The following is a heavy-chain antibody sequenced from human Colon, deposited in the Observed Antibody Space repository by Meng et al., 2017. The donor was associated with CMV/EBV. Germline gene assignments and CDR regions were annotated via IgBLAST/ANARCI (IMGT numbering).Heavy chain of an antibody. D-gene: IGHD3-10*01. CDR3: ARDTRSGSYTWFDP. J-gene: IGHJ5*02. CDR1: GGSFSGYF. V-gene: IGHV4-34*01. Sequence: GSLRLSCAVYGGSFSGYFWTWIRQPPGKGLEWIGEIDHAGSTNYNPSLKSRVTISVDTSKNQFSLKLSSVTAADTAVYYCARDTRSGSYTWFDPWGQGTLVTVSS. CDR2: IDHAGST.